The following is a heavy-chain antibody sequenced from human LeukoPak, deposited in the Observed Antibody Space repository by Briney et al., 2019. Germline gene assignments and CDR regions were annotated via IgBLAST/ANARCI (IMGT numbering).Heavy chain of an antibody. CDR2: VYYIGSP. V-gene: IGHV4-38-2*02. J-gene: IGHJ4*02. CDR3: ASTITVTTDY. CDR1: GYSITSGYY. Sequence: SETLSLTCTVSGYSITSGYYWGWIRQPPGKGLEWVGSVYYIGSPHYNPSLKSRVTISVDTSNNQFSLKLSSVTAADTAVYYCASTITVTTDYWGQGTLVTVSS. D-gene: IGHD4-17*01.